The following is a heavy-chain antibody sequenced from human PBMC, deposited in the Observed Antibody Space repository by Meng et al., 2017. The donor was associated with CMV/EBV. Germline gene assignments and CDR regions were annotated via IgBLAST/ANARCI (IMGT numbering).Heavy chain of an antibody. Sequence: SETLSLTCTVSGGSVSSGSYYWSWIRQPPGKGLEWIGYIYYSGSTNYNPSLKSRVTISVDTPKNQFSLKLSSVTAADTAVYYCARVPPSPLYFDYWGQGTLVTVSS. CDR1: GGSVSSGSYY. V-gene: IGHV4-61*01. J-gene: IGHJ4*02. D-gene: IGHD2-2*01. CDR2: IYYSGST. CDR3: ARVPPSPLYFDY.